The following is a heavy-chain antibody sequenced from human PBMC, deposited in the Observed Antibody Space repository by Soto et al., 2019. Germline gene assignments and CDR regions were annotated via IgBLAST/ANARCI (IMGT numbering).Heavy chain of an antibody. Sequence: ASVKVSCKSSGYTITSYGISCVRQAPEQGLEWMGGIIPIFGTANYAQKFQGRVTITADESTSTAYMELSSLRSEDTAVYYCARGPVAAPYNGNVYGMDVWGKGTTVTVSS. J-gene: IGHJ6*04. CDR3: ARGPVAAPYNGNVYGMDV. CDR1: GYTITSYG. D-gene: IGHD1-20*01. V-gene: IGHV1-69*13. CDR2: IIPIFGTA.